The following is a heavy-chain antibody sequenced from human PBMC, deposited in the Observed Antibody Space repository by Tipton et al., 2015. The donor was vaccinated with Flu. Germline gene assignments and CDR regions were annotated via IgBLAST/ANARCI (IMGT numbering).Heavy chain of an antibody. CDR3: ATEIAWQGGDSSYYGLDV. D-gene: IGHD3-10*01. V-gene: IGHV3-43D*03. J-gene: IGHJ6*02. Sequence: SLRLSCAASGLTFDDYALHWVRQPPGKGLEWVSVISWDGSSTFYADSVKGRFTVSRDSSKKSMYLEMSRLRPGDTALYYCATEIAWQGGDSSYYGLDVWGPGTTVSVSS. CDR1: GLTFDDYA. CDR2: ISWDGSST.